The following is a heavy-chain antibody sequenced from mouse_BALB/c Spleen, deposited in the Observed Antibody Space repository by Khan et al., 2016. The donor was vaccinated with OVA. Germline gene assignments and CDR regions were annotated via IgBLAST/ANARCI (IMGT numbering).Heavy chain of an antibody. V-gene: IGHV5-6*01. Sequence: EVELVESGGDLVKPGGSLKLSCAASGFTFSSYSMSWVRQTPDKRLEWVATISSGGDYTYYPDNVTGRFTISRDNARNTLYLQMSSLKSEDTAMYYCASHLTGSFAYWGQGTLVTVSA. J-gene: IGHJ3*01. CDR2: ISSGGDYT. CDR1: GFTFSSYS. CDR3: ASHLTGSFAY. D-gene: IGHD4-1*01.